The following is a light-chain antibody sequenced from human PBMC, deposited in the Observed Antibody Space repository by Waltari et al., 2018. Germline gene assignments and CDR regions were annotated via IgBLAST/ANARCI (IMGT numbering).Light chain of an antibody. CDR2: EGS. CDR3: CSYAGSTTFYV. CDR1: SSDVGSYNF. V-gene: IGLV2-23*01. Sequence: QSALTQPASVSGSPGQSITISCTGTSSDVGSYNFVSWYQQHPGKAPKLMIYEGSKRPSGVSNRFSGSKSGNTASLTLSGLQAEDEADYYCCSYAGSTTFYVFGTETKVTVL. J-gene: IGLJ1*01.